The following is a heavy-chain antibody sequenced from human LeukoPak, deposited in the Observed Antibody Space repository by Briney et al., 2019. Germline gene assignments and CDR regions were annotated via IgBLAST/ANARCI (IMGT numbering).Heavy chain of an antibody. V-gene: IGHV3-66*01. D-gene: IGHD2-15*01. Sequence: HPGGSLRLSCAASGFTVSSNYMSWVRQAPGKGLEWVSVICSGGSTYYADSVKGRFTISRDNSKNTLNLQMNSLRAEDTAVYYCARSPRYCSGGSCYPLVYYGMDVWGQGTTVTVSS. CDR3: ARSPRYCSGGSCYPLVYYGMDV. J-gene: IGHJ6*02. CDR2: ICSGGST. CDR1: GFTVSSNY.